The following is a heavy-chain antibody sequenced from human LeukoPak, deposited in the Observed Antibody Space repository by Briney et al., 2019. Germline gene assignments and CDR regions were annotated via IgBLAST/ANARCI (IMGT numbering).Heavy chain of an antibody. D-gene: IGHD5-24*01. J-gene: IGHJ4*02. CDR1: GFTFSSYS. CDR3: ARDSLFDGYNDY. CDR2: ISSSSSYI. Sequence: PGGSLTLSCAASGFTFSSYSMNWVRQAPGKGLEWVSSISSSSSYIYYADSVKGRFTISRDNAKNSLYLQMTSLRAEDTAVYYCARDSLFDGYNDYWGQGTLVTVSS. V-gene: IGHV3-21*01.